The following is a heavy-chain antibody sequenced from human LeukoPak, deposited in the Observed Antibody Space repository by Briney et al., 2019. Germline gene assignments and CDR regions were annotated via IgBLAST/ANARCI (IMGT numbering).Heavy chain of an antibody. CDR3: ARERRWLQFSYYYYYYMDV. V-gene: IGHV4-34*01. CDR2: INHSGST. CDR1: GGSFSGYY. J-gene: IGHJ6*03. D-gene: IGHD5-24*01. Sequence: SETLSFTCAVYGGSFSGYYWSWIRQPPGKGLEWIGEINHSGSTNYNPSLKSRVTISVDTSKNQFSLKLSSVTAADTAVYYCARERRWLQFSYYYYYYMDVWGKGTTVTVSS.